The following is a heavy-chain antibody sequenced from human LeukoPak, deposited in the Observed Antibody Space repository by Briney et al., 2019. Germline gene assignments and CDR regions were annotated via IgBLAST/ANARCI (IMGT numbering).Heavy chain of an antibody. CDR3: ARDLGYCGGDCYSYFFDY. V-gene: IGHV3-23*01. J-gene: IGHJ4*02. Sequence: GGTLRLSCAASGFTFSSYGMSWVRQAPGKGLEWVSAISGSGGSTYYADSVKGRFTISRDNAKNSLYLQMNSLRAEDTAVYYCARDLGYCGGDCYSYFFDYWGQGTLVTVSS. CDR1: GFTFSSYG. D-gene: IGHD2-21*02. CDR2: ISGSGGST.